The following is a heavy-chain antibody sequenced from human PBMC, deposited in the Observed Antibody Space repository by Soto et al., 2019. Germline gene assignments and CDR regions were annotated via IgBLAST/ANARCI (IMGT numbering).Heavy chain of an antibody. CDR2: IYSSGTT. J-gene: IGHJ5*02. Sequence: ETLSLTCPVSGVSINNYYCSWIRQAAGKGLEWIGRIYSSGTTNYNPSLKSRVTMSVDMSKSQFSLTLRSVTAADTAVYYCVRDIGGSGWFAPWGQGTLVTVYS. D-gene: IGHD2-15*01. CDR1: GVSINNYY. CDR3: VRDIGGSGWFAP. V-gene: IGHV4-4*07.